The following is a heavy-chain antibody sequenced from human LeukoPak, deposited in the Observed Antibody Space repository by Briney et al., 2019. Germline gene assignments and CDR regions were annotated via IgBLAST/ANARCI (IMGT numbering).Heavy chain of an antibody. J-gene: IGHJ4*02. CDR2: IYHSGST. V-gene: IGHV4-38-2*01. CDR3: ARFSCSSTSCYRFDY. CDR1: GYSISSGYY. Sequence: SETLSLTCAVSGYSISSGYYWGWIRRPPGKGLEWIGSIYHSGSTYYNPSLKSRVTISVDTSKNQFSLKLSSVTAADTAVYYCARFSCSSTSCYRFDYWGQGTLVTVSS. D-gene: IGHD2-2*01.